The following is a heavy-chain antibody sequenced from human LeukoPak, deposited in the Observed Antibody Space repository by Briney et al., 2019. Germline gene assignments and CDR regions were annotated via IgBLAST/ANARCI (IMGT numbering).Heavy chain of an antibody. CDR1: GFTFSSYS. D-gene: IGHD3-10*01. J-gene: IGHJ4*02. CDR3: ASLLRGVPPY. CDR2: ISSSSGYI. Sequence: PGGSLRLSCAASGFTFSSYSMNWVRQAPGKGLEWVSSISSSSGYIYYADSVKGRFTISRDNAKNSLYLQMNSLRAEDTAVYYCASLLRGVPPYWGQGTLVTVSS. V-gene: IGHV3-21*01.